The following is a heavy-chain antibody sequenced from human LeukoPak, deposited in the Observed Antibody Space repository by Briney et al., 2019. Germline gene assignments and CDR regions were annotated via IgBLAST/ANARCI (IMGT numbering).Heavy chain of an antibody. CDR1: GFTFSIYS. CDR2: ISSSSDYI. Sequence: PGGSLRLSCAASGFTFSIYSMDWVRQAPGKGLEWVSSISSSSDYIFYADSVKGRFTISRDNAKNSLYLQMNSLRAEDTAVYYCARASRGYCGGDCHYWYFDLWGRGTLVTVSS. D-gene: IGHD2-21*02. J-gene: IGHJ2*01. V-gene: IGHV3-21*01. CDR3: ARASRGYCGGDCHYWYFDL.